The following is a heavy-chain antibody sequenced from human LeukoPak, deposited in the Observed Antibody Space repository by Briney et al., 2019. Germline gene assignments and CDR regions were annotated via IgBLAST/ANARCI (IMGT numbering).Heavy chain of an antibody. V-gene: IGHV3-21*01. CDR2: ISSSSSYI. D-gene: IGHD3-9*01. CDR3: ARVNFDWFGWFDP. CDR1: GFTFSSYS. Sequence: GSLRLSCAASGFTFSSYSMNWVRQAPGKGLEWVSSISSSSSYIYYADSVKGRFTISRDNAKNLLYLQMNSLRAEDTAVYYCARVNFDWFGWFDPWGQGTLVTVSS. J-gene: IGHJ5*02.